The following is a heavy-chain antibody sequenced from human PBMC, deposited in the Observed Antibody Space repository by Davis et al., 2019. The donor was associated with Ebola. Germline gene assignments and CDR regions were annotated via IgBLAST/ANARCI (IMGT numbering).Heavy chain of an antibody. V-gene: IGHV5-51*01. CDR2: IYPGDSDT. CDR3: ARGAEGYYDFWSGYYISAFDY. D-gene: IGHD3-3*01. Sequence: GGSLRLSCKGSGYSFTSYWIGWVRQMPGKGLEWMGIIYPGDSDTRYSPSFQGQVTISADKSISTAYLQWSSLRAEDTAVYYCARGAEGYYDFWSGYYISAFDYWGQGTLVTVSS. J-gene: IGHJ4*02. CDR1: GYSFTSYW.